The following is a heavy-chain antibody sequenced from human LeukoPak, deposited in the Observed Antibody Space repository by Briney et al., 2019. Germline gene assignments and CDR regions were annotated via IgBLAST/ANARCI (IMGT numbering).Heavy chain of an antibody. CDR3: ARERSTVFTMDV. J-gene: IGHJ6*03. CDR1: GFTFSSFD. V-gene: IGHV3-13*01. Sequence: GGSLRLSCAASGFTFSSFDMHWVRQPTGQGLEWVSTIGTASDTYYPGSVEGRFTLSRDNAKNTLYLQMNSLRAEDTAVYYCARERSTVFTMDVWGKGTTVTVSS. D-gene: IGHD4-17*01. CDR2: IGTASDT.